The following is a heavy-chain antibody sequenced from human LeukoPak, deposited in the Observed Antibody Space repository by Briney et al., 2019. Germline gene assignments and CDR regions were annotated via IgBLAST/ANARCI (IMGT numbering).Heavy chain of an antibody. CDR3: AREGGIRSSSYVDY. CDR2: IYHSGST. D-gene: IGHD6-13*01. CDR1: GGSFSGYY. V-gene: IGHV4-34*01. J-gene: IGHJ4*02. Sequence: SETLSLTCAVYGGSFSGYYWSWIRQPPGKGLEWIGSIYHSGSTYYNPSLKSRVTISVDTSKNQFSLKLSSVTAADTAVYYCAREGGIRSSSYVDYWGQGTLVTVSS.